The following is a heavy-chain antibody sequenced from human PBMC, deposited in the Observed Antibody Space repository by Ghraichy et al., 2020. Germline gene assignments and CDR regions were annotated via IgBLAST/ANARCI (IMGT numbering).Heavy chain of an antibody. CDR3: ARFGGGSYYYYYYGMDV. CDR2: MNPNSGNT. D-gene: IGHD3-10*01. CDR1: GYTFTSYD. J-gene: IGHJ6*02. V-gene: IGHV1-8*01. Sequence: ASVKVSCKASGYTFTSYDINWVRQATGQGLEWMGWMNPNSGNTGYAQKFQGRVTMTRNTSISTAYMELSSLRSEDTAVYYCARFGGGSYYYYYYGMDVWGQGTTVTVSS.